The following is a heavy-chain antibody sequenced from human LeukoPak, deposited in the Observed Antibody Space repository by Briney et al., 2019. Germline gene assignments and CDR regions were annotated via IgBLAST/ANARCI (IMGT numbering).Heavy chain of an antibody. CDR2: IYSGGST. V-gene: IGHV3-53*01. D-gene: IGHD3-22*01. J-gene: IGHJ4*02. Sequence: GGSLRLSCAASGFTVSSNYMSWVRQAPGKGPEWVSVIYSGGSTYYADSVKGQFTISRDNSKNTLYLQMNSLRAEDTAVYYCARERWDYYDSSGYYNDWGQGTLVTVSS. CDR1: GFTVSSNY. CDR3: ARERWDYYDSSGYYND.